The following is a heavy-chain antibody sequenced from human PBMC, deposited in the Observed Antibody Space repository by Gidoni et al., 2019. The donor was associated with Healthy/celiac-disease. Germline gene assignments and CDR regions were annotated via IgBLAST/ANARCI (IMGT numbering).Heavy chain of an antibody. D-gene: IGHD6-19*01. Sequence: QVQLQQWGAGLLKPSETLSLTCAVYGGSFSGYYWSWIRQPPGKGLEWIGEINHSGSTNYNPSLKSRVTISVDTSKNQFSLKLSSVTAADTAVYYCASGPLAPGYSSGWYPPEYLWGQGTLVTVSS. J-gene: IGHJ4*02. V-gene: IGHV4-34*01. CDR1: GGSFSGYY. CDR2: INHSGST. CDR3: ASGPLAPGYSSGWYPPEYL.